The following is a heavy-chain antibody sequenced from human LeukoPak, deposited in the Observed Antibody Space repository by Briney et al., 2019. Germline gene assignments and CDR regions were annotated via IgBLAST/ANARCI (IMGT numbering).Heavy chain of an antibody. CDR3: VRDRAGGNSVWFDP. V-gene: IGHV3-48*02. Sequence: GGSLRLSCAASGFTFSSYSMDWVRQAPGKGLEWISFISSSSGTIYYADSVKGRFTISRDNAKNSLYLQMNSLRDEDTAVYYCVRDRAGGNSVWFDPWGQGTLATVSS. D-gene: IGHD4-23*01. CDR2: ISSSSGTI. CDR1: GFTFSSYS. J-gene: IGHJ5*02.